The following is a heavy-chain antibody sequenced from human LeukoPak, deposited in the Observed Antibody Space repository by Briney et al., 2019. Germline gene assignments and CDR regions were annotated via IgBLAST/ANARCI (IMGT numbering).Heavy chain of an antibody. CDR3: ARDDSGPDY. J-gene: IGHJ4*02. Sequence: GGSLRPSCAASGFTFSSYWMSWVRQAPGKGLEWVANIKEDGSEKYYVDSVKGRFTISRDNAKNSLYLQMNNLRLDDTAVYYCARDDSGPDYWGQGTLVTVSS. CDR1: GFTFSSYW. D-gene: IGHD6-19*01. V-gene: IGHV3-7*01. CDR2: IKEDGSEK.